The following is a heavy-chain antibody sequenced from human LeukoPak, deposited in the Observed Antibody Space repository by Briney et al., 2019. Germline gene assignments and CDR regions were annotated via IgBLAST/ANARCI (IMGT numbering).Heavy chain of an antibody. D-gene: IGHD6-6*01. CDR1: GYPFTSYG. CDR3: ARSYSSSSNFDY. CDR2: ISAYTGNT. V-gene: IGHV1-18*01. Sequence: ASVKVSCKASGYPFTSYGITWVRQAPGQGPEWMGWISAYTGNTNYAQKFQGRVSMTTGTSTTTACMELRSLRSDDTAVYYCARSYSSSSNFDYWGQGTLVTVSS. J-gene: IGHJ4*02.